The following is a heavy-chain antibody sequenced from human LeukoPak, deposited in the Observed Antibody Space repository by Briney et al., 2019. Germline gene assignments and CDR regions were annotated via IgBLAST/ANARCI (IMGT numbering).Heavy chain of an antibody. D-gene: IGHD6-13*01. V-gene: IGHV6-1*01. CDR3: ARDQVGSSWYGNWFDP. CDR2: TFYRSEWYS. Sequence: SQTLSLTCAISGVSVSANTVAWNWIRQSPSRGLEWLGRTFYRSEWYSDYAVSVKSRITIKSDTSKNQFSLQLNSVTPEDTAVYYCARDQVGSSWYGNWFDPWGQGTLVTVSS. J-gene: IGHJ5*02. CDR1: GVSVSANTVA.